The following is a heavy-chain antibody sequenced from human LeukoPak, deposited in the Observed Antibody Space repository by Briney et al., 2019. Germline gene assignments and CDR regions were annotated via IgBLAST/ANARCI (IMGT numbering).Heavy chain of an antibody. CDR2: INPNSGGT. J-gene: IGHJ4*02. V-gene: IGHV1-2*02. Sequence: ASVKVSCKASGYTFTGYYMHWVRQAPGQGLEWMGWINPNSGGTNYAQKFQGRVTMTRDTSISTAYMELSRLRSDATAVYYCARVGCSSISCYTLNYWGQGTLVTVSS. CDR1: GYTFTGYY. CDR3: ARVGCSSISCYTLNY. D-gene: IGHD2-2*02.